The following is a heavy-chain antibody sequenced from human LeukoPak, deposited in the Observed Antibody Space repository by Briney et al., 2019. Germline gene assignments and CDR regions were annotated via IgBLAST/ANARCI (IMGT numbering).Heavy chain of an antibody. CDR3: AREIKGIGLDY. V-gene: IGHV1-46*01. D-gene: IGHD3/OR15-3a*01. CDR2: INPSGGST. CDR1: GYTFTSYY. Sequence: ASVKVSCKASGYTFTSYYMHWVRQAPGQGLEWMGIINPSGGSTSYAQKFQGRVTMTRDMSTSTAYMELSSLRSEDTAVYYCAREIKGIGLDYWGQGTLVTVSS. J-gene: IGHJ4*02.